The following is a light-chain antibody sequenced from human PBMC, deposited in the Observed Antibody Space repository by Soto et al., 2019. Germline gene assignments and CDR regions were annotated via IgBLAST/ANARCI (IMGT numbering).Light chain of an antibody. Sequence: ILMTQSPATLSVSPGERATLSCRASQRVSNNLAWYPQKPGQAPRLLIYDASTMATGIPARFSGSRSGTEFTLTISGLQSEDFAVYYSQQYNNWPPWTFGQGTKVEIK. J-gene: IGKJ1*01. V-gene: IGKV3-15*01. CDR2: DAS. CDR1: QRVSNN. CDR3: QQYNNWPPWT.